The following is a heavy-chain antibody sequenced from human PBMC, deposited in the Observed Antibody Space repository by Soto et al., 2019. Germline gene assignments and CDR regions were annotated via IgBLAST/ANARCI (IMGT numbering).Heavy chain of an antibody. CDR1: GFTFSSYA. Sequence: GGSLRLSCAASGFTFSSYAMSWVRQAPGKGLEWVSDISGSGGSTYYADSVKGRLTISRDNSKNTLYLQMNSLRAEDTAVYYCAKDPGCSSTSCLYYFDYWGQGTLVTVSS. J-gene: IGHJ4*02. CDR2: ISGSGGST. D-gene: IGHD2-2*01. CDR3: AKDPGCSSTSCLYYFDY. V-gene: IGHV3-23*01.